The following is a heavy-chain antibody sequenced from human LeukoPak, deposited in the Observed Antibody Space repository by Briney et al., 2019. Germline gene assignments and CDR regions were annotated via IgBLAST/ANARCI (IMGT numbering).Heavy chain of an antibody. CDR2: INPNSGGT. D-gene: IGHD3-9*01. CDR3: ATTTYYDILTGYYFDAFDI. J-gene: IGHJ3*02. V-gene: IGHV1-2*04. Sequence: ASVKVSCKASGYTFTGYYMHWVRQAPGQGLEWMGWINPNSGGTNYAQKFQGWVTMTRDTSISTAYMELSRLRSDDTAVYYCATTTYYDILTGYYFDAFDIWGQGTMVTVSS. CDR1: GYTFTGYY.